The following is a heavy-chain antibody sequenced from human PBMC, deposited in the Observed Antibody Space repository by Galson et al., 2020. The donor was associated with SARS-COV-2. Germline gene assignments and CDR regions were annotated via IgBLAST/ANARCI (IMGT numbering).Heavy chain of an antibody. D-gene: IGHD3-16*01. Sequence: GGSLRLSCAASGFTFRSNAMSWVRQAPGKGLEWVSVIHNDETTHYAESVKGRFTISRENYKNTLYLKVNSLRTEDTPVCYCVQDRYDFIWGTEPDYWGHGTLVTVSS. CDR1: GFTFRSNA. CDR3: VQDRYDFIWGTEPDY. V-gene: IGHV3-23*03. J-gene: IGHJ4*01. CDR2: IHNDETT.